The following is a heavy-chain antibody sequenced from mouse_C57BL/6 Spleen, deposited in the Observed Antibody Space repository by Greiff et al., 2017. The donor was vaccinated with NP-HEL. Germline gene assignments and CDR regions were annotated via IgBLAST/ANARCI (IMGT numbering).Heavy chain of an antibody. CDR1: GYAFTNYL. Sequence: QVQLKESGAELVRPGTSVKVSCKASGYAFTNYLIEWVKQRPGQGLEWIGVINPGSGGTNYNEKFKGKATLTADKSSSTAYMQLSSLTSEDSAVYFCARYDGAGAMDYWGQGTSVTVSS. J-gene: IGHJ4*01. D-gene: IGHD2-12*01. CDR2: INPGSGGT. CDR3: ARYDGAGAMDY. V-gene: IGHV1-54*01.